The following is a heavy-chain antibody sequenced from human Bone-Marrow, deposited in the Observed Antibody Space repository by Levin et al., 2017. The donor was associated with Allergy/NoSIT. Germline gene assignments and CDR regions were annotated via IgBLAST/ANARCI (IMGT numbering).Heavy chain of an antibody. Sequence: SLRLSCAASGFKFTEFAVHWVRQAPGKGLEWVSGISWGGDSLGYADSVEGRFTISRDNAKNSLYLQLNSLRVEDTALYYCVKGISGSYSSGYFDSWGQGTLVTVSS. V-gene: IGHV3-9*01. CDR2: ISWGGDSL. CDR3: VKGISGSYSSGYFDS. D-gene: IGHD1-26*01. CDR1: GFKFTEFA. J-gene: IGHJ4*02.